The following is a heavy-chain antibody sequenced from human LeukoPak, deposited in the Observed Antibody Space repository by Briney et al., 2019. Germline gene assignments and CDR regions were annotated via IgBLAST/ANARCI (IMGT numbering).Heavy chain of an antibody. CDR2: IYTSGST. CDR1: GGSISSYY. CDR3: ARTPSDSSGYYFNFDY. J-gene: IGHJ4*02. D-gene: IGHD3-22*01. V-gene: IGHV4-4*07. Sequence: PSETLSLTCTVSGGSISSYYRSWIRQPAGKGLEWIGRIYTSGSTNYNPSLKSRVTISVDKSKNQFSLKLSSATAADTAVYYCARTPSDSSGYYFNFDYWGQGTLVTVSS.